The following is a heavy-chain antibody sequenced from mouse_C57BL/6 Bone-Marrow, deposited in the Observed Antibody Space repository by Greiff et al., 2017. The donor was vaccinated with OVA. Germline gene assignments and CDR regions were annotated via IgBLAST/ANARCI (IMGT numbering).Heavy chain of an antibody. CDR2: IDPANGNT. CDR3: ALFLLLRYDAMDY. J-gene: IGHJ4*01. V-gene: IGHV14-3*01. Sequence: EVQLQQSVAELVRPGASVKLSCTASGFTITNTYMHWVKQRPEQGLEWIGRIDPANGNTKYAPKFQGKATITADTSSNTAYLQLSSLTSEDTAIYYCALFLLLRYDAMDYWGQGTSVTVSS. D-gene: IGHD1-1*01. CDR1: GFTITNTY.